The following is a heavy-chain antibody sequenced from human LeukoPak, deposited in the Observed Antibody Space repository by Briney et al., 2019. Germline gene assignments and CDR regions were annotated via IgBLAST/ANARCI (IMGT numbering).Heavy chain of an antibody. Sequence: ASVKVSCKASGYTFTSYYMHWVRQAPGQGLEWMGWINPNSGGTNYAQKFQGRVTMTRDTSISTAYMELSRLRSDDTAVYYCARAPITIFGVARGGSWFDPWGQGTLVTVSS. D-gene: IGHD3-3*01. CDR3: ARAPITIFGVARGGSWFDP. J-gene: IGHJ5*02. CDR2: INPNSGGT. CDR1: GYTFTSYY. V-gene: IGHV1-2*02.